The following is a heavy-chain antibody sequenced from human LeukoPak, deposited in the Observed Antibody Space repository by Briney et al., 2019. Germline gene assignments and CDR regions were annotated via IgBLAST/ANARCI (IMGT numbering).Heavy chain of an antibody. Sequence: ASVKVSCKASGYIFTNYAVSWVRQAPGQGLEWMGWISAYNGDTDYAQKFQDRLTMTTDTSTSTAYMELRSLRSDDTAVYYCARGNTIPLAWFDPWGQGTLVTVSS. CDR3: ARGNTIPLAWFDP. CDR1: GYIFTNYA. CDR2: ISAYNGDT. D-gene: IGHD1/OR15-1a*01. V-gene: IGHV1-18*01. J-gene: IGHJ5*02.